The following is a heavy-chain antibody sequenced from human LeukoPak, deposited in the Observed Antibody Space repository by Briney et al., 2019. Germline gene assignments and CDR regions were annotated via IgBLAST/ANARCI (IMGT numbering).Heavy chain of an antibody. CDR1: GGSISSSSYY. D-gene: IGHD6-19*01. CDR2: IYYSGST. V-gene: IGHV4-39*07. Sequence: PSETLSLTCTVSGGSISSSSYYWGWIRQPPGKGLEWIGSIYYSGSTYYNPSLKSRVTISVDTSKNQFSLKLSSVTAADTAVYYCARVYHSSGWYGENDYWGQGTLVTVSS. CDR3: ARVYHSSGWYGENDY. J-gene: IGHJ4*02.